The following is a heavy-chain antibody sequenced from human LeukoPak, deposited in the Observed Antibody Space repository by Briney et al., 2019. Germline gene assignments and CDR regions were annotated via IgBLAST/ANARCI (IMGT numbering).Heavy chain of an antibody. CDR1: GGSISSSSYY. Sequence: SETLSLTCTVSGGSISSSSYYWGWIRQPPGKGLEWIGSIYYSGSTYYNPSLKSRVTISVDTSKNQFSLKLSSVTAADTAVYYCARGGYSYGLDYWGQGTLVTVSS. J-gene: IGHJ4*02. V-gene: IGHV4-39*07. CDR3: ARGGYSYGLDY. CDR2: IYYSGST. D-gene: IGHD5-18*01.